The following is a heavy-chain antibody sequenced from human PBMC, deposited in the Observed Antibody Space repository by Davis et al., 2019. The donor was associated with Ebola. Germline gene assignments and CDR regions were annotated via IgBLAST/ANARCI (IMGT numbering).Heavy chain of an antibody. D-gene: IGHD3-10*01. J-gene: IGHJ6*02. CDR2: IIPISGTA. Sequence: SVKVSCKASGGTFSSYAISWVRQAPGQGLEWMGGIIPISGTAHYAQKIQGRVTITADESTSTAYMELSSLRSEDTAVYYCAEAGGGSGRYYSGGYYYGMDVWGQGTTVTVSS. CDR1: GGTFSSYA. CDR3: AEAGGGSGRYYSGGYYYGMDV. V-gene: IGHV1-69*13.